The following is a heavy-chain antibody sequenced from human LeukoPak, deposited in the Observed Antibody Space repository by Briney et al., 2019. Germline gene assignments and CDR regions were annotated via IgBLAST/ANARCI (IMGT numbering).Heavy chain of an antibody. J-gene: IGHJ4*02. Sequence: GGSLRLSCAASGFTFSNYAMSWVRQAPGKGLEWVSGVSGSGGSTYYADSVKGRFTISRDNSENTLYLQMNSLRADDTAVYYCAKIYFYYDRSGYLHYWGQGALVTVSS. D-gene: IGHD3-22*01. CDR1: GFTFSNYA. CDR2: VSGSGGST. CDR3: AKIYFYYDRSGYLHY. V-gene: IGHV3-23*01.